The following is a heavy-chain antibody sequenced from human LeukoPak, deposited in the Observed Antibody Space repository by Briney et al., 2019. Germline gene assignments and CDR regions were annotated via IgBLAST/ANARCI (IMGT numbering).Heavy chain of an antibody. D-gene: IGHD1-1*01. V-gene: IGHV1-18*01. CDR1: GYTFTSYG. J-gene: IGHJ6*02. CDR2: ISAYNGNT. Sequence: ASVKVPCKASGYTFTSYGISWVRQAPGQGLEWMGWISAYNGNTNYAQKLQGRVTMTTDTSTSTAYIELRSLRSDDTAVYYCARDYWNDGHGMDVWGQGTTVTVSS. CDR3: ARDYWNDGHGMDV.